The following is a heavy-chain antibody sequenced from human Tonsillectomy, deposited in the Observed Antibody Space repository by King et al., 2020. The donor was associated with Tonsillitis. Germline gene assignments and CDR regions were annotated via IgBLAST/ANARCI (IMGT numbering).Heavy chain of an antibody. CDR1: GFAFSSYA. J-gene: IGHJ4*02. CDR2: ISFDASRE. D-gene: IGHD6-19*01. Sequence: QLVQSGGGVVQPGRSLRLSCTSSGFAFSSYAMHWVRQAPGKGLEWVAIISFDASRENYADSVKGRFTISRDNSKNTLYLQMNSLGAEDTAVYYCARERLYTSGWGIDYWGQGSLVTVSS. CDR3: ARERLYTSGWGIDY. V-gene: IGHV3-33*05.